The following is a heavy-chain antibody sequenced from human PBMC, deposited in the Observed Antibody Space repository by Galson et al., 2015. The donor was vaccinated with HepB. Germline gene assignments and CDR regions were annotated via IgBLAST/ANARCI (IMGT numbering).Heavy chain of an antibody. V-gene: IGHV3-23*01. J-gene: IGHJ5*02. D-gene: IGHD3-10*01. CDR3: ANYGSGSYLYNWFDP. CDR2: ISGSGGST. CDR1: GFTFSSYA. Sequence: SLRLSCAASGFTFSSYAMSWVRQAPGKGLEWVSAISGSGGSTYYADSVKGRFTISRDNSKNTLYLQMNSLRAEDTAVYYCANYGSGSYLYNWFDPWGQGTLVTVSS.